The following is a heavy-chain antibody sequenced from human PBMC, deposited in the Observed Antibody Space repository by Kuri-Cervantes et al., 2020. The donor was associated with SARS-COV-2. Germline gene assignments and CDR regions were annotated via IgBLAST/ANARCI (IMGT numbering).Heavy chain of an antibody. D-gene: IGHD5-18*01. V-gene: IGHV3-11*01. CDR3: AKDYTAMAFYYFDY. J-gene: IGHJ4*02. Sequence: GGSLRLSCAASGFTFSDYSMSWIRQAPGKGLEWVSYISNSGSTIYHADSVKGRFTISRDNAKNSLYLQMNSLRAEDTALYYCAKDYTAMAFYYFDYWGQGTLVTVSS. CDR2: ISNSGSTI. CDR1: GFTFSDYS.